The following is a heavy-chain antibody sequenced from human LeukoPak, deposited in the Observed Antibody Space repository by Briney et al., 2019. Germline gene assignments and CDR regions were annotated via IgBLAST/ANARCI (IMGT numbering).Heavy chain of an antibody. CDR2: ISAYNGNT. CDR3: ARDLRYSGSYWDMYYFDY. D-gene: IGHD1-26*01. J-gene: IGHJ4*02. V-gene: IGHV1-18*01. CDR1: GYTFTSYG. Sequence: GASVKVSCKASGYTFTSYGISWVRQAPGQGLEWMGWISAYNGNTNYVQKLQGRVTMTTDTSTSTAYMELRSLRSDDTAVYYCARDLRYSGSYWDMYYFDYWGQGTLVTVSS.